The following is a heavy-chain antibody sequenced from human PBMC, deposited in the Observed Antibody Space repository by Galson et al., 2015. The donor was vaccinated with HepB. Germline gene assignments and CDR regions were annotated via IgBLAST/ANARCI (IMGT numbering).Heavy chain of an antibody. CDR1: EFTFSDYY. CDR2: ISSSGSTI. J-gene: IGHJ4*02. V-gene: IGHV3-11*01. CDR3: ARAPVGAAPFFDY. Sequence: SLRLSCAASEFTFSDYYMSWIRQAPGKGLEWVSYISSSGSTIYYADSVKGRFTISRDNAKNSLYLQMNSLRAEDTAVYYCARAPVGAAPFFDYWGQGTLVTVSS. D-gene: IGHD6-25*01.